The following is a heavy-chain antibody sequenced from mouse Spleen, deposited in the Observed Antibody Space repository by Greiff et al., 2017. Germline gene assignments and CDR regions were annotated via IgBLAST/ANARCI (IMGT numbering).Heavy chain of an antibody. CDR2: ISNLAYSI. J-gene: IGHJ4*01. D-gene: IGHD2-3*01. CDR1: GFTFSDYG. V-gene: IGHV5-15*01. Sequence: EVQLVEPGGGLVKPGGSLKLSCAASGFTFSDYGMAWVRQAPGKGPEWVAFISNLAYSIYYADTVTGRFTITRENAKNTLYLEMSSLRSEDTAMYYCSMMVTSSYAMDYWGQGTSVTVSS. CDR3: SMMVTSSYAMDY.